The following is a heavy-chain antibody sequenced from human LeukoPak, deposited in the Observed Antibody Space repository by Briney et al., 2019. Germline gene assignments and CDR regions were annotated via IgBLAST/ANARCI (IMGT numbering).Heavy chain of an antibody. V-gene: IGHV3-7*01. J-gene: IGHJ3*02. D-gene: IGHD4-23*01. Sequence: PGGSLRLSCAASGFTFSSYWMSWVRQDPGKGLEWVANIKQDGSEKYYVDSVKGRFTISRDNAKNSLYLQMNSLRAEDTAVYYCARDGPVGKGAFDIWGQGTMVTVSS. CDR2: IKQDGSEK. CDR3: ARDGPVGKGAFDI. CDR1: GFTFSSYW.